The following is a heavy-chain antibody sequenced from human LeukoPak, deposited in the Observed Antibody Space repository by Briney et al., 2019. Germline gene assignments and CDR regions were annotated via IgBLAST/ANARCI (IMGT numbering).Heavy chain of an antibody. CDR2: ISHDGMNA. D-gene: IGHD6-19*01. CDR1: GLHFSGTA. V-gene: IGHV3-23*01. Sequence: PGGSLRLSSAASGLHFSGTAVSWVRQAPGKGLEWVSAISHDGMNAYYADSVKGRFTISRDNSKKTVSLEMSSLTAADTGVYYCAKDGAQYSSGPECDPRGQGALVTVSP. CDR3: AKDGAQYSSGPECDP. J-gene: IGHJ5*02.